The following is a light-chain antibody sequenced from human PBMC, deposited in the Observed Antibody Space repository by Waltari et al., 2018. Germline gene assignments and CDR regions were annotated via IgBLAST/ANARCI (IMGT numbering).Light chain of an antibody. J-gene: IGLJ2*01. CDR1: SSNIGSNT. Sequence: QSVLTQPPSASGTPGQRVTISCSGSSSNIGSNTVNWYQQLPGTAPKLLLDSDNQRPSGFPDRFSGSKSGTSASLAISGLQSGDETDYYCAAWDDSLNGHIIFGGGTKLTVL. V-gene: IGLV1-44*01. CDR3: AAWDDSLNGHII. CDR2: SDN.